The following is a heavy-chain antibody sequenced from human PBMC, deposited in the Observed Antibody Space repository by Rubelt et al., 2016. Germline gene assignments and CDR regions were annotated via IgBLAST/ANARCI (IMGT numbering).Heavy chain of an antibody. CDR2: INPSGNS. D-gene: IGHD3-16*01. CDR3: GRYEAS. CDR1: GGSFSGYY. Sequence: QVQLQQWGAGLLKPSETLSLTCAVYGGSFSGYYWSWIRQPPGKGLEWIGEINPSGNSNYNSSLKSRVTISGDTSKSQFSLKLRSVTAADTAVYFCGRYEASWGQGTLVTISS. J-gene: IGHJ5*02. V-gene: IGHV4-34*01.